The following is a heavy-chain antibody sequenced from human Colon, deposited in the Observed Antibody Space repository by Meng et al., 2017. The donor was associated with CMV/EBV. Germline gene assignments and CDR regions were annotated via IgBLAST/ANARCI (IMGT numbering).Heavy chain of an antibody. V-gene: IGHV3-66*01. J-gene: IGHJ4*02. CDR2: IYSGGST. D-gene: IGHD1-26*01. CDR3: ARGYSGTSS. Sequence: EVQVVGAGGDLVQPVGSLRLSCAASGFTVSSTHMSWVRQAPGKGLEWVSVIYSGGSTFYADSVKGRFTISRDNSKNTLYLQMNSLSAEDTAVYYCARGYSGTSSWGQGTLVTVSS. CDR1: GFTVSSTH.